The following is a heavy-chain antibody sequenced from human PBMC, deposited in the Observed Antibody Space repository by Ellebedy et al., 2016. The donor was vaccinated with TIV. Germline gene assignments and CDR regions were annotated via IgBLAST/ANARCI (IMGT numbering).Heavy chain of an antibody. CDR1: GFTFSSYS. D-gene: IGHD1-26*01. J-gene: IGHJ4*02. V-gene: IGHV3-48*04. Sequence: GGSLRLXXAASGFTFSSYSMNWVRQAPGKGLEWVSYISSSSSTIYYADSVKGRFTISRDNAKNSLYLQMNSLRAEDTAVYYCARLEEGATRPVDYWGQGTLVTVSS. CDR2: ISSSSSTI. CDR3: ARLEEGATRPVDY.